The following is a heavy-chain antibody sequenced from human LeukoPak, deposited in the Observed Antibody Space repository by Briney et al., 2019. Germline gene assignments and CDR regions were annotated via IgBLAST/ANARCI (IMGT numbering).Heavy chain of an antibody. Sequence: SETLSLTCTVSRDSMKSYYWSWLRQPPGKGLEWIGYIYYTGSTDYNPSLKSRVTISVDTSRNQFSLKLSSVTAADTAVYYCASRDGYNSYYFDYWGQGTLVTVSS. CDR2: IYYTGST. D-gene: IGHD5-24*01. CDR1: RDSMKSYY. J-gene: IGHJ4*02. V-gene: IGHV4-59*12. CDR3: ASRDGYNSYYFDY.